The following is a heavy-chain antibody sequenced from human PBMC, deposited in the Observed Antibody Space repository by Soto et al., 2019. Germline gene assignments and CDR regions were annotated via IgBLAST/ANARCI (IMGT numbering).Heavy chain of an antibody. J-gene: IGHJ5*02. Sequence: GGSLRLSCAASGFTFSSYAMSWVRQAPGKGLEWVSAISGSGGSTYYADSVKGRFTISRDNSKNTLYLQMNSLRAEDTAVYYCAKVALQSSDYSNYAGLGGDWFDPWGQGTLVTVSS. V-gene: IGHV3-23*01. CDR3: AKVALQSSDYSNYAGLGGDWFDP. CDR1: GFTFSSYA. D-gene: IGHD4-4*01. CDR2: ISGSGGST.